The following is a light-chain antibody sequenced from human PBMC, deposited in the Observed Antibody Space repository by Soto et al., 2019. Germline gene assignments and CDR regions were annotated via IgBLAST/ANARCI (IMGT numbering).Light chain of an antibody. J-gene: IGKJ1*01. CDR3: QQYDYWWT. Sequence: EIVMTQSPATLSVSPGERATLSCRASQSVSSHLAWYQQRPGQAPRLLIYDVSTRATGVPPRFSGSGSGTEFTLTISSLQSVDFAVYYCQQYDYWWTFGQGTKVEIK. CDR1: QSVSSH. V-gene: IGKV3-15*01. CDR2: DVS.